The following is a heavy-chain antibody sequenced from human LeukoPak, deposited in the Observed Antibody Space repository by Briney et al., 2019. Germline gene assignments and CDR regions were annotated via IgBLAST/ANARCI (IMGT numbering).Heavy chain of an antibody. J-gene: IGHJ5*02. CDR1: DDSINSISYY. V-gene: IGHV4-61*02. CDR2: IYTGGNT. CDR3: ARGQRGYSTRPGWFDP. Sequence: SETLSLTCSVSDDSINSISYYWSWIRQPAGKGLEWVGLIYTGGNTNYNPSLKSRVTISVDTSKNQFSLKLSSVTAADTAVYYCARGQRGYSTRPGWFDPWGQGTLVTVSS. D-gene: IGHD6-13*01.